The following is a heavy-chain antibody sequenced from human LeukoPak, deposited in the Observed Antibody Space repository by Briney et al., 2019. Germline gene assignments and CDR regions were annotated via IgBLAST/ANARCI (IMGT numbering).Heavy chain of an antibody. CDR1: GFIFSSYA. Sequence: PGGSLRLSCAGSGFIFSSYAMAWVRQAPGKGLEWVSATSESGDTTFYADSVKGRFTTSRDNSKNTLYLQMNSLRAEDTAVYYCKVGSRTRAVAFDFWGQGTLVTVSS. D-gene: IGHD1-26*01. V-gene: IGHV3-23*01. J-gene: IGHJ4*02. CDR2: TSESGDTT. CDR3: KVGSRTRAVAFDF.